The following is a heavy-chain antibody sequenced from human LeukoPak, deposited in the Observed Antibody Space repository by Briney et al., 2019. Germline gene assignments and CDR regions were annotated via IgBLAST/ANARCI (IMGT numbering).Heavy chain of an antibody. CDR3: ARGVYDFWIRPAPDWYFDL. Sequence: SETLSLTCTVSGGSISSGSYYWSWIRQPAGKGLEWIGRIYTSGSTNYNPSLKSRVTISVDTSKNQFSLKLSSVTAADTAVYYCARGVYDFWIRPAPDWYFDLWGRGTLVTVSS. V-gene: IGHV4-61*02. CDR2: IYTSGST. J-gene: IGHJ2*01. D-gene: IGHD3-3*01. CDR1: GGSISSGSYY.